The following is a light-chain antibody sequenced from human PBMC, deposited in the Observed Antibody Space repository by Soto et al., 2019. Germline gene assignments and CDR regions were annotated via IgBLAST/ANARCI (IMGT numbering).Light chain of an antibody. Sequence: QAVVTQEPSFSVSPGGTVTLTCDLSSGSVSPSHYPSWYQQTPGQAPRTLIYSTNTRSSGVPDRFSGSILGNKAALTITGAQADDESDYYCVLYMGSGIWVFGGVTKLTVL. CDR1: SGSVSPSHY. J-gene: IGLJ3*02. V-gene: IGLV8-61*01. CDR2: STN. CDR3: VLYMGSGIWV.